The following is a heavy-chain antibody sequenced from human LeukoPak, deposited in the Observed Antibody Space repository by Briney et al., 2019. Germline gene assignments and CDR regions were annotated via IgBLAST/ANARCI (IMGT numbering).Heavy chain of an antibody. Sequence: GGSLRLSCAASGFTFGMYAMHWVRQAPGKGLEYVSAISSDGSSTYYANSVKGRFTISRDTSRNTLYLQMGSLRADDMAVYYCARSPRDFWSGYLGYWGQGTLVTVSS. V-gene: IGHV3-64*01. CDR1: GFTFGMYA. J-gene: IGHJ4*02. CDR3: ARSPRDFWSGYLGY. D-gene: IGHD3-3*01. CDR2: ISSDGSST.